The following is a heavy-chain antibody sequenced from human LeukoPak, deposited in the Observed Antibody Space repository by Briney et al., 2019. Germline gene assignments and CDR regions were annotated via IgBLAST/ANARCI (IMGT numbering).Heavy chain of an antibody. CDR1: GYTFTGYY. D-gene: IGHD3-3*01. CDR3: ARGGDFWSGYYGFDP. V-gene: IGHV1-2*02. CDR2: INPNSGGT. J-gene: IGHJ5*02. Sequence: ASVKVSFKASGYTFTGYYMHWVRQAPGQGLEWMGWINPNSGGTNYAQKFQGRVTMTRDTSISTAYMELSRLRSDDTAVYYCARGGDFWSGYYGFDPWGQGTLVTVSS.